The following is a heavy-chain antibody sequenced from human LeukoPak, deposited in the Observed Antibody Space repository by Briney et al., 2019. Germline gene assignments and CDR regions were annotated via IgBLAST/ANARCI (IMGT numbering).Heavy chain of an antibody. CDR2: ISSSSSTI. J-gene: IGHJ6*03. V-gene: IGHV3-48*04. CDR3: AKGGSNRYYYYYMDV. CDR1: GFTFSSYS. D-gene: IGHD3-16*01. Sequence: PGGSLRLSCAASGFTFSSYSMNWVRQAPGKGLEWVSYISSSSSTIYYADSVKGRFTISRDNAKNSLYLQMNSLRAEDTALYYCAKGGSNRYYYYYMDVWGKGTTVTISS.